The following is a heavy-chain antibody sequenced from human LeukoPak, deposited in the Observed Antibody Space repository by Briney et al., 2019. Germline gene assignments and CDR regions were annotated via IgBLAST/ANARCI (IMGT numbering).Heavy chain of an antibody. D-gene: IGHD3-16*01. CDR3: TTDLGLAFGPLGY. V-gene: IGHV3-15*01. Sequence: GGSLRLSCAASGFTFSNAWMSWVRQAPGKGLEWVGRIKSKTDGGTTDYAAPVKGRFTISRDDSKNTLYLQMNSLKTEDTAVYYCTTDLGLAFGPLGYWGQGTLVTVSS. CDR2: IKSKTDGGTT. J-gene: IGHJ4*02. CDR1: GFTFSNAW.